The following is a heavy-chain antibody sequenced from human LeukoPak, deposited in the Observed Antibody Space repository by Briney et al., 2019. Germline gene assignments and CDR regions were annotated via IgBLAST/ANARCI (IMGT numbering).Heavy chain of an antibody. CDR1: GFSLSTSGVG. Sequence: SGPTLVKPTQTLTLTCTFSGFSLSTSGVGVGWIRQPPGKALEWLALIYWDDDKRYSPSLKSRLTITKDTSKNQVVLTMTNMDPVDTATYYCARENYGDYGVGAFDMWGQGTMVTVSS. J-gene: IGHJ3*02. D-gene: IGHD4-17*01. CDR2: IYWDDDK. CDR3: ARENYGDYGVGAFDM. V-gene: IGHV2-5*02.